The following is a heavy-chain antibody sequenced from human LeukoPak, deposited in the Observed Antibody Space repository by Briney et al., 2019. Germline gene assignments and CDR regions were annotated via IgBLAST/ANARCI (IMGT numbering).Heavy chain of an antibody. V-gene: IGHV5-51*01. CDR2: IYPGDSDT. D-gene: IGHD3-22*01. CDR1: GYSFTSYW. J-gene: IGHJ4*02. CDR3: ARSMVYYYDSSGYYGRTYYFDY. Sequence: GESLKISCKGSGYSFTSYWIGWVRQMPGKGLEWMGIIYPGDSDTRYSPSFQGQVTISADKSISTAYLQWSSLKALDTAMYYCARSMVYYYDSSGYYGRTYYFDYWGQGTLVTVSS.